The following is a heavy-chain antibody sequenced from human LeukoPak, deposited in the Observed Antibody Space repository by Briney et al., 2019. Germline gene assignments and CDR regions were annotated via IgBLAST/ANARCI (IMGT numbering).Heavy chain of an antibody. V-gene: IGHV3-7*01. J-gene: IGHJ4*02. D-gene: IGHD1-26*01. CDR3: ARDDSGSYPNYFEN. CDR2: IKQDGSEK. Sequence: GGSLRLSCAASGFTFSSYWMSWVRQAPGKGLEWVANIKQDGSEKYYVDSVKGRFTISRDNAKNSLYLQMNGLRAEDTAVFYCARDDSGSYPNYFENWGQGTLVTVSS. CDR1: GFTFSSYW.